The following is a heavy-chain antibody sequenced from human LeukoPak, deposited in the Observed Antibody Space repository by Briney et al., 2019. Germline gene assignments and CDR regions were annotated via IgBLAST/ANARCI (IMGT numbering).Heavy chain of an antibody. D-gene: IGHD2-21*02. V-gene: IGHV4-34*01. Sequence: SETLSLTRAVYGGSSSLYYLCWIRQPPGKGLEWIGEINHSGSTNYNPSLKSRVTISLDTSKNQFSLSLSSVNAADLAVYYCARGGFYCGGDCYVDYWGQGTLVTVSS. CDR1: GGSSSLYY. CDR2: INHSGST. CDR3: ARGGFYCGGDCYVDY. J-gene: IGHJ4*02.